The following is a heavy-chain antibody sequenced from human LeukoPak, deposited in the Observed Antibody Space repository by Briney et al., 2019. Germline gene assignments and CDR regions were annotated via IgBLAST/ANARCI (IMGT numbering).Heavy chain of an antibody. J-gene: IGHJ4*02. V-gene: IGHV4-39*01. D-gene: IGHD2-21*01. Sequence: SETLSLTCTVSGGPISSSSYYWGWIRQPPGKGLEWIGSIYYSGSTYYNPSLKSRVTISVDTSKNQLSLRVTSVTAADTAIYYCARIRCSPGDDSCYNYWGRGTLVTVSS. CDR1: GGPISSSSYY. CDR3: ARIRCSPGDDSCYNY. CDR2: IYYSGST.